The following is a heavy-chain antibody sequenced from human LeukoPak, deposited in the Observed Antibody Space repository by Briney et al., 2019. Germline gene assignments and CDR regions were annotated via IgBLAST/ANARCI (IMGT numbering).Heavy chain of an antibody. CDR1: GFTFSSYG. CDR2: IRYDGSNK. V-gene: IGHV3-30*02. D-gene: IGHD6-6*01. J-gene: IGHJ4*02. Sequence: GGSLRLSCAASGFTFSSYGMHWVRQAPGKGLEWVAFIRYDGSNKYYADSVKGRFTISRDNSKNTLYLQMNSLRAEDTAVYYCARAKAARPPFDYWGQGTLVTVSS. CDR3: ARAKAARPPFDY.